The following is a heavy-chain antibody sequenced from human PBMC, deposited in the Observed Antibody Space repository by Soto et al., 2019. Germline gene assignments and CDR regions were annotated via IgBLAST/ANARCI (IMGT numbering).Heavy chain of an antibody. J-gene: IGHJ4*02. CDR2: INHSGST. Sequence: SETLSLTCAVYGGSFSGYYWSWIRQPPGKGLEWIGEINHSGSTNYNPSLKSRVTISVDTSKNQFSLKLSSVTAADTAVYYCARGRYRRNFDYWGQGTLVTVSS. CDR3: ARGRYRRNFDY. V-gene: IGHV4-34*01. CDR1: GGSFSGYY. D-gene: IGHD1-26*01.